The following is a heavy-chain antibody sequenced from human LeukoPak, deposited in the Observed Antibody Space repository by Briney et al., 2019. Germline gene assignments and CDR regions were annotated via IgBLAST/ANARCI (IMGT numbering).Heavy chain of an antibody. V-gene: IGHV4-61*02. CDR2: IYTSGST. CDR1: GVSISSGSYD. D-gene: IGHD6-25*01. Sequence: SETLSLTCTGSGVSISSGSYDWSGIRQPAGKRLEWIGRIYTSGSTHYNPHLKSRVTISVDTSKNQFSLKLSSVTAADTAVYYCARAGSGILFTAFDIWGQGTMVTVSS. CDR3: ARAGSGILFTAFDI. J-gene: IGHJ3*02.